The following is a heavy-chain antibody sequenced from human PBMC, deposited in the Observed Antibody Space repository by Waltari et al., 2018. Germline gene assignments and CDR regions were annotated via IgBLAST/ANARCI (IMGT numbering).Heavy chain of an antibody. V-gene: IGHV5-51*01. D-gene: IGHD6-19*01. Sequence: EVQLVQSGAEVKKPGESLKISCKGSGYSFTSYWIGWVRQMPGKGLEWMGIIYPGDADTRYSPSFQGQVTSSADKSISTAYLQWSSLKASDTAMYYCARHRYSSGWYDAFDIWGQGTMVTVSS. CDR2: IYPGDADT. J-gene: IGHJ3*02. CDR1: GYSFTSYW. CDR3: ARHRYSSGWYDAFDI.